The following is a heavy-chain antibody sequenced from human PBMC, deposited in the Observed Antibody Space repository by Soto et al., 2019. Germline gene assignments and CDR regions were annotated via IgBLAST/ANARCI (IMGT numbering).Heavy chain of an antibody. Sequence: QVQLVESGGGVVQPGRSLRLSCAASGFTFRSYAMHWVRQAPGKGLECVAVISYDGSNKFYRDSVKGRFTISRDNSKNTLYXXIXSXRXXDTAVYYCARGDREDIAVVVGARPGEYGVDVWGQGTTVTVSS. J-gene: IGHJ6*02. CDR2: ISYDGSNK. CDR3: ARGDREDIAVVVGARPGEYGVDV. CDR1: GFTFRSYA. V-gene: IGHV3-30-3*01. D-gene: IGHD2-15*01.